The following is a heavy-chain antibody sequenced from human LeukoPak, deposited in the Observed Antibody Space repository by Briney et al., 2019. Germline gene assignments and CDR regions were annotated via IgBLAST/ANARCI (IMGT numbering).Heavy chain of an antibody. CDR2: ISSSSSYI. D-gene: IGHD3-16*01. Sequence: PGGSLRLSCAASGFTFRSYRMNWVRQAPGKGLEWVSSISSSSSYIYYADSVKGRFTISRDNAKNSLYLQMNSLRAEDTAVYYCAKGGGGVLASWGQGTLVTVSS. V-gene: IGHV3-21*01. CDR1: GFTFRSYR. CDR3: AKGGGGVLAS. J-gene: IGHJ4*02.